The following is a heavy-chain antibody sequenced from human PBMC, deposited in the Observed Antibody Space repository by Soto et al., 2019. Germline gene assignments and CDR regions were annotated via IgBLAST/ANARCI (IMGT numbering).Heavy chain of an antibody. V-gene: IGHV3-74*01. CDR3: AREDSIIIPAVSDF. D-gene: IGHD2-2*01. CDR1: GFTFSNYW. CDR2: INTDGTIT. J-gene: IGHJ4*02. Sequence: PGGSLRLSCAASGFTFSNYWMHWVRQAPGKGLVWVSRINTDGTITHYAASVKGRFTISRDNAKNSVSLQMNTLRAEDTAVYCCAREDSIIIPAVSDFWGQGTLVTVSS.